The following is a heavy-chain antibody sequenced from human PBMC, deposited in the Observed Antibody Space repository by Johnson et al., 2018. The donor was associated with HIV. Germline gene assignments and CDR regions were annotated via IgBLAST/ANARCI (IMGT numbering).Heavy chain of an antibody. J-gene: IGHJ3*02. D-gene: IGHD2-15*01. V-gene: IGHV3-30*02. CDR2: IRYDGSNK. Sequence: QVHLVESGGGVVQPGGSLRLSCAASGFSFSSYGMHWVRQAPGKGLEWVAFIRYDGSNKYYADSVKGRFTISRDNSKNTMYLQMNSLRAEDTAVYYCAKEALRGGEYDAFDIWGQGTMVTVSS. CDR1: GFSFSSYG. CDR3: AKEALRGGEYDAFDI.